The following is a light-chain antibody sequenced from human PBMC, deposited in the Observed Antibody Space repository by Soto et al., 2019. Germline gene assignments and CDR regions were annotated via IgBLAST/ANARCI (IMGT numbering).Light chain of an antibody. CDR1: QGVSRK. Sequence: DIVMTQSPATLSVAPGERVTFSCRASQGVSRKLAWYQHKPGQAPRLLTSGASTGATGIPARFSGSGSGTEFTLTISSLQSEDCAIYYCQQYHTWPITFGGGTKVEIK. CDR2: GAS. V-gene: IGKV3-15*01. CDR3: QQYHTWPIT. J-gene: IGKJ4*01.